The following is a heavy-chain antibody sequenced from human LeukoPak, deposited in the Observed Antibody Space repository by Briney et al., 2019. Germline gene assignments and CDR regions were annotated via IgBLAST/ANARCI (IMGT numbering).Heavy chain of an antibody. CDR3: ASKWYCGGDCYYQIDF. J-gene: IGHJ4*02. V-gene: IGHV3-30*03. CDR1: GFTFSTYV. Sequence: GGSLRLSCAASGFTFSTYVMHWVRQAPGKGLEWVALISSDERNKYYADSVKGRFTISRDNSKNTLYLQMNSPRTEDTAVYYCASKWYCGGDCYYQIDFWGQGTLVTVSS. CDR2: ISSDERNK. D-gene: IGHD2-21*02.